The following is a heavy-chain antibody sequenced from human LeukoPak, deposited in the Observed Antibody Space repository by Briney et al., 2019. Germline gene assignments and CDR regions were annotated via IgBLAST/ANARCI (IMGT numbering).Heavy chain of an antibody. CDR3: ARAVDVADY. D-gene: IGHD3-16*01. J-gene: IGHJ4*02. V-gene: IGHV3-7*01. Sequence: PGGSLRLSCAASGFIFTDHWMSWVRQAPGKGLEWVANIKEDESTKFYADSVKGRFTISRDNAKYPVYLQMNNLRVEDTAVYYCARAVDVADYWGRGTLVTVSS. CDR2: IKEDESTK. CDR1: GFIFTDHW.